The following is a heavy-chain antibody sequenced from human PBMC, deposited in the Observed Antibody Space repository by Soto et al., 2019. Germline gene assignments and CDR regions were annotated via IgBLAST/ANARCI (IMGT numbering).Heavy chain of an antibody. Sequence: PGGSLRLSCAASGFTFSSYGMHWVRQAPGKGLEWVAVIWYDGSNKYYADSVKGRFTISRDNSKNTLYLQMNSLRAEDTAVYYCARDGIQSGSYYLLRLGYFDLWGRGTLVTVSS. CDR1: GFTFSSYG. V-gene: IGHV3-33*01. CDR3: ARDGIQSGSYYLLRLGYFDL. CDR2: IWYDGSNK. J-gene: IGHJ2*01. D-gene: IGHD1-26*01.